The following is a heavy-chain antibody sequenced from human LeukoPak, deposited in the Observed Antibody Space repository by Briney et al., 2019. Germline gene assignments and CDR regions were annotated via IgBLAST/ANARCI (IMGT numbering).Heavy chain of an antibody. CDR2: IRYDGSNK. CDR1: GLTFSSYG. CDR3: AKDLGMPGPAAIDAFDI. J-gene: IGHJ3*02. Sequence: PGGSLRLSCAASGLTFSSYGMHWVRQAPGKGLEWVAFIRYDGSNKYYADSVKGRFTISRDNSKNTLYLQMNSLRAEDTAVYYCAKDLGMPGPAAIDAFDIWGQGTMVTVSS. V-gene: IGHV3-30*02. D-gene: IGHD2-2*01.